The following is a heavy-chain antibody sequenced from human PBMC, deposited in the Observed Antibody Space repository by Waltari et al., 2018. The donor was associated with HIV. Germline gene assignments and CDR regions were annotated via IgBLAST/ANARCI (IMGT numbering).Heavy chain of an antibody. V-gene: IGHV4-34*01. D-gene: IGHD1-7*01. CDR2: IHNIRTT. CDR3: ARTYKRITLFEIIRELSWFDP. J-gene: IGHJ5*02. Sequence: QVQLQQWGAGLLKPSETLSLTCAIYGGSFDEYYWAWIRQTPEKGLEWLGDIHNIRTTTHNPSLKSRVTVSIDTSKNQFSLNRRSVTAADTAVYYCARTYKRITLFEIIRELSWFDPWGQGTLVTVSS. CDR1: GGSFDEYY.